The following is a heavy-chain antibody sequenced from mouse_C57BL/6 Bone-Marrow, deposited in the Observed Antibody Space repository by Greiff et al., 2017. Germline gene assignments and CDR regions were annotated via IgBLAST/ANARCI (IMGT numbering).Heavy chain of an antibody. J-gene: IGHJ2*01. CDR1: GYTFTSYG. Sequence: VKLVESGAELARPGASVKLSCKASGYTFTSYGLSWVKQRTGQGLEWIGEIYPRSGNTYYNEKFKGKATLTADKSSSTAYMELRSLTSEDSAVYFCARWNYYGSSYGYWGQGTTLTVSS. D-gene: IGHD1-1*01. CDR3: ARWNYYGSSYGY. CDR2: IYPRSGNT. V-gene: IGHV1-81*01.